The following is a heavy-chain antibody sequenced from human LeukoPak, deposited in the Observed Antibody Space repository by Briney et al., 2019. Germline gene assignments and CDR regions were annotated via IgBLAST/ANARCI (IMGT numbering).Heavy chain of an antibody. D-gene: IGHD1-26*01. CDR3: ARCRDTVSYNLLRY. J-gene: IGHJ4*02. V-gene: IGHV3-13*05. CDR1: GFTFSSYD. CDR2: IGTAGDP. Sequence: PGGSLRLSCAASGFTFSSYDMHWVRQATGKGLEWVSAIGTAGDPYYPGSVKGRFTISRENAKNTLFLQMNSLRVDDTAMYYCARCRDTVSYNLLRYWGQGTLVTVSS.